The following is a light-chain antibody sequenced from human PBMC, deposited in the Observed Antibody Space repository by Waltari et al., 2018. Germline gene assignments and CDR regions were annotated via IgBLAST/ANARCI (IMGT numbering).Light chain of an antibody. CDR2: DVN. Sequence: QSALTQPASVSGSPGQSITISCTGTSSDIGAYNFVSWYQKHPGKAPKVMIYDVNNRPAGVSSRFSGSKSGNTASLTISGRQAEDEADYYCSSYTTGSTRYVFGSGTKVTGL. CDR1: SSDIGAYNF. CDR3: SSYTTGSTRYV. V-gene: IGLV2-14*03. J-gene: IGLJ1*01.